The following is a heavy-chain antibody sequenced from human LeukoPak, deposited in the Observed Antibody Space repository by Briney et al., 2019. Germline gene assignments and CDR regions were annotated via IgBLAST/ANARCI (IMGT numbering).Heavy chain of an antibody. Sequence: GASVKVSCKASGYTFTGYYMHWVRQAPGQGLEWMGWINPIFGTANYAQKFQGRVTITTDESTSTAYMELSSLRSEDTAVYYCARDFPDPPDTAMVTVGYYFDYWGQGTLVTVSS. V-gene: IGHV1-69*05. CDR1: GYTFTGYY. CDR2: INPIFGTA. D-gene: IGHD5-18*01. J-gene: IGHJ4*02. CDR3: ARDFPDPPDTAMVTVGYYFDY.